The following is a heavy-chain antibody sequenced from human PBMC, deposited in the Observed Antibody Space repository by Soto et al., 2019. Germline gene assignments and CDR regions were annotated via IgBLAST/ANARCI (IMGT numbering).Heavy chain of an antibody. CDR1: GGTFSSYT. CDR3: ARVVLTSSYQLSWIGL. V-gene: IGHV1-69*02. D-gene: IGHD3-9*01. Sequence: ASVKVSCKASGGTFSSYTISWVRQAPGQGLEWMGRIIPILGIANYAQKFQGRVTITADKSTSTAYMELSSLRSEDTAVYYCARVVLTSSYQLSWIGLWGQGTLVTVSS. J-gene: IGHJ5*02. CDR2: IIPILGIA.